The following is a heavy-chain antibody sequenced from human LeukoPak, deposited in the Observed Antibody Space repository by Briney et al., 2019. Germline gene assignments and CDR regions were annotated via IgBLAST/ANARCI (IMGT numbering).Heavy chain of an antibody. CDR1: GGSINSYY. Sequence: PSETLSLTCTVSGGSINSYYWNWIRRPPGKGLEWIGYIYYNGNTNHSPSLKSRVTMSVDTSKNLFSLKVSSVTAADTAVYYCARGRSNYYGMDVWGQGTTVTVSS. CDR2: IYYNGNT. D-gene: IGHD1-26*01. CDR3: ARGRSNYYGMDV. V-gene: IGHV4-59*01. J-gene: IGHJ6*02.